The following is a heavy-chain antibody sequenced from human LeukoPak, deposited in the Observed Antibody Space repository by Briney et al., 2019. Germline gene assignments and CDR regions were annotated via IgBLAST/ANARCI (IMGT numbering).Heavy chain of an antibody. CDR2: INPNSGGT. CDR3: ASDYCTSTSCYHALDY. Sequence: GASVKVSCKASGYTFTGYYMHWVRQAPGQGLEWMGWINPNSGGTNYAQKFQGRVTMTTDTSISTAYMELSRLRSDDTTVYYCASDYCTSTSCYHALDYWGQGTLVTVSS. J-gene: IGHJ4*02. V-gene: IGHV1-2*02. D-gene: IGHD2-2*01. CDR1: GYTFTGYY.